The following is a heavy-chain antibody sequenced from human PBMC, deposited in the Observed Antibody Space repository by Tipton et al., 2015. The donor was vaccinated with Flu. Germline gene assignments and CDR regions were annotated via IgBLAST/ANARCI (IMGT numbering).Heavy chain of an antibody. J-gene: IGHJ4*02. D-gene: IGHD6-6*01. CDR3: AREGRSSSSDY. CDR2: IYYSGST. Sequence: TLSLTCTVSGGSISSYYWSWIRQPPGKGLEWIGYIYYSGSTNYNPSLKSRVTISVDTSKNQFSLKLSSVTAADTAVYYCAREGRSSSSDYWGQGTLVTVSS. CDR1: GGSISSYY. V-gene: IGHV4-59*01.